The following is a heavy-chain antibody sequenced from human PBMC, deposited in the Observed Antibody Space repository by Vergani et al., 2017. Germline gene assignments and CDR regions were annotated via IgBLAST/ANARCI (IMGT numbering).Heavy chain of an antibody. CDR1: GASVNSYY. CDR3: ARARIYYGARSPDH. V-gene: IGHV4-59*02. D-gene: IGHD4/OR15-4a*01. J-gene: IGHJ4*02. CDR2: VSFRGDT. Sequence: QVKLQESGPGLVKPSETLSLTCTVSGASVNSYYWSWIRQPPGKGLEWIGYVSFRGDTLYDPSVKGRMTISLNTSSNQFSLYLTSVTAADTAVYYCARARIYYGARSPDHWGQGTLVTVSS.